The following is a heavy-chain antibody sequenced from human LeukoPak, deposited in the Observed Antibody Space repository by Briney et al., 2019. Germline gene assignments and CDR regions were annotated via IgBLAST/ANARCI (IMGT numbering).Heavy chain of an antibody. CDR3: ARALVDYYDSSGYYHPDWYFDL. J-gene: IGHJ2*01. D-gene: IGHD3-22*01. V-gene: IGHV4-34*01. CDR2: INHSGST. Sequence: SETLSLTCAVYGGSFSGYYWSWIRQPPGKGLEWIGEINHSGSTNYNPSLKSRVTISVDTSKNQFSLKLSSVTAADTAVYYRARALVDYYDSSGYYHPDWYFDLWGRGTLVTVSS. CDR1: GGSFSGYY.